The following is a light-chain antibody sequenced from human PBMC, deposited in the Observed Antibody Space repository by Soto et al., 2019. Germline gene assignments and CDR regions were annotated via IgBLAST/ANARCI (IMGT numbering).Light chain of an antibody. CDR1: SSNIGAGYD. J-gene: IGLJ1*01. CDR3: QSYDSSLSGAYV. CDR2: GNS. Sequence: LTQPPSVSGAPGQRVTISCTGSSSNIGAGYDVHWYQQLPGTAPKLLIYGNSNRPSGVPDRFSGSKSGTSASLAITGLQAEDEADYYCQSYDSSLSGAYVFGTGTKVTVL. V-gene: IGLV1-40*01.